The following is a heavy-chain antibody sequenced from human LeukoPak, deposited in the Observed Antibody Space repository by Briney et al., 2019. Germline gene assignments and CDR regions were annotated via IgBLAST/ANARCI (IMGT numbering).Heavy chain of an antibody. Sequence: GASVKVSCKASGYTFIAYYMHWVRQAPGQGLEWMGRVNPNGGGTNYAQKFQGRVTLTRDTSISTFYMELSSLISDDTAVYFCARDVRSVVPDDMTGNYHNYMDVWGRGTTVTVSS. CDR3: ARDVRSVVPDDMTGNYHNYMDV. D-gene: IGHD2-2*01. CDR2: VNPNGGGT. V-gene: IGHV1-2*06. J-gene: IGHJ6*03. CDR1: GYTFIAYY.